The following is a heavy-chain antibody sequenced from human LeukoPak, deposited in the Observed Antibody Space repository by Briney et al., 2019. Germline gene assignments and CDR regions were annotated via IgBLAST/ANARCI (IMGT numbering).Heavy chain of an antibody. D-gene: IGHD2-21*01. J-gene: IGHJ4*02. CDR3: ARDRLIVL. CDR2: IPSSGGN. Sequence: SGTLSLTCTVSGGSITAFYWSWIRQAPGRRPEWLGYIPSSGGNNYYASLKSRATISIDTSKNQFSLKLTSVTAADTAMYYCARDRLIVLWGQGTLVTVS. CDR1: GGSITAFY. V-gene: IGHV4-59*01.